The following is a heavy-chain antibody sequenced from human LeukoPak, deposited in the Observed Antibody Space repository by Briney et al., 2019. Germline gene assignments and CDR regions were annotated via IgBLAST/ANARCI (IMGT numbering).Heavy chain of an antibody. D-gene: IGHD3-10*01. Sequence: GGSLRLSCAASGFTFNNYAMNWVRQAPGKRLEWVAVISYDGSDKYYADSVKGRFTISRDNSKNTLYLQMNSLRAEDTAMYYCAIAPNKYGSRLDYRGQGTLVTVSS. CDR1: GFTFNNYA. J-gene: IGHJ4*02. CDR3: AIAPNKYGSRLDY. CDR2: ISYDGSDK. V-gene: IGHV3-30*03.